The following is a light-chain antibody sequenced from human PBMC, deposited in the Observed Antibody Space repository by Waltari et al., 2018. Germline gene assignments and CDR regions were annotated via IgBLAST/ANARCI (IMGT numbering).Light chain of an antibody. CDR3: SSYTSSSTLVV. J-gene: IGLJ2*01. Sequence: QSALTQPASVSGSPGQSIPISCTGTSSDVGGYTYASWYQQHPGKAPKLIIYEVSNRPSGVSNRFSGSKSGNTASLTISGLQAEDEADYYCSSYTSSSTLVVFGGGTKLTVL. CDR1: SSDVGGYTY. CDR2: EVS. V-gene: IGLV2-14*01.